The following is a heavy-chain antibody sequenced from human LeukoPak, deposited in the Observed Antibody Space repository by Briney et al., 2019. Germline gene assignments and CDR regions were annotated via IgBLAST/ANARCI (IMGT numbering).Heavy chain of an antibody. D-gene: IGHD3-22*01. Sequence: TSETLSLTCTVSGGSIGSYYWSWIRQPPGKGLEWIGYIYYRGSTNYNPSFKSRVTISVDTSKNQFSLKLSSVTAADMAVYYCARDRSSSGWEPFDPWGQGILVTVSS. J-gene: IGHJ5*02. CDR1: GGSIGSYY. V-gene: IGHV4-59*01. CDR2: IYYRGST. CDR3: ARDRSSSGWEPFDP.